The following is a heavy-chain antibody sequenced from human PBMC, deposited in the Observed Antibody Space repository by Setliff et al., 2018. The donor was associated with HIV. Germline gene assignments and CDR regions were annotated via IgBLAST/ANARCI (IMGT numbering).Heavy chain of an antibody. Sequence: ASVKVSCKASGGTFSSYAISWVRQAPGQGLEWMGIINPSGDSTIYAQKFQGKVTMTRDTSTSTVYMELSSLRSEDTAVYYCARGSGGAGFDYWGQGTLVTVSS. J-gene: IGHJ4*02. V-gene: IGHV1-46*01. CDR1: GGTFSSYA. D-gene: IGHD3-10*01. CDR2: INPSGDST. CDR3: ARGSGGAGFDY.